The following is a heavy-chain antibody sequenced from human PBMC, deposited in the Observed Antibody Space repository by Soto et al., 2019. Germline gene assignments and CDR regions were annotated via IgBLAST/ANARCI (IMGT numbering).Heavy chain of an antibody. CDR1: GGTFSSYA. J-gene: IGHJ4*02. V-gene: IGHV1-69*05. CDR3: ASSTTLRFLVWGY. CDR2: IIPIFGTA. Sequence: QVQLVQSGAEVKKPGSSVKVSCKASGGTFSSYAISWVRQAPGQGLEWMGGIIPIFGTANYAQKFQGRVTXTXDGXTSTAYRELSSLRSEDTAVYYCASSTTLRFLVWGYWGQGTLVTVSS. D-gene: IGHD3-3*01.